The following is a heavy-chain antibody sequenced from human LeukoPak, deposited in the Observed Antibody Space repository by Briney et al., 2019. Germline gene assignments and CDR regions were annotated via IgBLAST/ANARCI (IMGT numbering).Heavy chain of an antibody. J-gene: IGHJ3*02. D-gene: IGHD1-1*01. CDR2: IYYSGST. CDR3: ARIKRYDEFTTGRKGTDAFDI. V-gene: IGHV4-59*01. Sequence: SETLSLTCTVSGGSISSYYWSWIRQPPGKGLEWIGYIYYSGSTNYNPSLKSRVTISVDTSKNQFSLKLSSVTAADTAVYYCARIKRYDEFTTGRKGTDAFDIWGQGTMVTVSS. CDR1: GGSISSYY.